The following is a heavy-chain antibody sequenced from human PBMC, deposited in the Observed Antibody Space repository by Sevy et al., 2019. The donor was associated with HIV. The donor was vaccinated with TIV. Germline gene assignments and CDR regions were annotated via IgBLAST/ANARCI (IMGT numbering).Heavy chain of an antibody. CDR2: ISSSSKFI. V-gene: IGHV3-21*01. D-gene: IGHD2-2*01. J-gene: IGHJ4*02. CDR3: VWVEYCSSTTCSYFDN. Sequence: GGSLRLSCAASGFTFSSYSINWVRQAPGKGLEWVSSISSSSKFIYYADSEKGRFTISRDNAKNSLYLQMHSLRAEDTADYYFVWVEYCSSTTCSYFDNWGQGTLVTVSS. CDR1: GFTFSSYS.